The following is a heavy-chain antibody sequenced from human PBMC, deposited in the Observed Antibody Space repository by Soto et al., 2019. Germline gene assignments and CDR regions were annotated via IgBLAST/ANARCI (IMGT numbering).Heavy chain of an antibody. Sequence: GESLKISCKGSGYRFSTFWIGWVRQMPGKGLEWVAIIYPDQSRAMYSPAFQGQVTISVDKSISTAYLQWSSLKASDTAMYYCTRTDGYEIEYWGQGTLVTVSS. CDR2: IYPDQSRA. CDR1: GYRFSTFW. CDR3: TRTDGYEIEY. V-gene: IGHV5-51*01. D-gene: IGHD2-21*01. J-gene: IGHJ4*02.